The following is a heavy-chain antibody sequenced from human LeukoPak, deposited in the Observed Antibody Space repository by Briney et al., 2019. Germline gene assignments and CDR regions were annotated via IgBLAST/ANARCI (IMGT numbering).Heavy chain of an antibody. Sequence: ASVKVSCEASGYTFTSYAMNWVRQAPGQGLEWMGWINTNTGNPTYAQGFTGRFVFSLDTSVSTAYLQISSLKAEHTAVYYCARGTMVRGVPHFDYWGQGTLVTVSS. V-gene: IGHV7-4-1*02. CDR3: ARGTMVRGVPHFDY. D-gene: IGHD3-10*01. CDR1: GYTFTSYA. J-gene: IGHJ4*02. CDR2: INTNTGNP.